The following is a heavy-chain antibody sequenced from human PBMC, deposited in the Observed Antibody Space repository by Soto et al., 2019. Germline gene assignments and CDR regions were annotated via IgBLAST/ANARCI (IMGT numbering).Heavy chain of an antibody. Sequence: PSETLSLTCAVYGASFSGYYWSWIRQPPGKGLEWIGEINHSGSTNYNPSLKSRVTISVDTSKNQFSLKLSSVTAADTAVYYCARGHYDILTGTIPTPRWFDPWGQGTLVTVSS. CDR1: GASFSGYY. J-gene: IGHJ5*02. CDR2: INHSGST. D-gene: IGHD3-9*01. V-gene: IGHV4-34*01. CDR3: ARGHYDILTGTIPTPRWFDP.